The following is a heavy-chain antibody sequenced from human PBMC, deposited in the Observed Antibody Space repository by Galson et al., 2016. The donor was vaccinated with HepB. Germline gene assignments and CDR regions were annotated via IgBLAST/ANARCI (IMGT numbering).Heavy chain of an antibody. V-gene: IGHV3-30*18. D-gene: IGHD6-19*01. CDR2: ISYDGSNK. J-gene: IGHJ4*02. CDR1: GFNFSNYG. Sequence: SLRLSCAVSGFNFSNYGMHWIRQAPGKGLEWVAAISYDGSNKYYADSVKGRFTISRGYSKNTLTLQMNSLRLEDTAVYYCAKDGGWLSTVSYYFDYWGQGTLVTVSS. CDR3: AKDGGWLSTVSYYFDY.